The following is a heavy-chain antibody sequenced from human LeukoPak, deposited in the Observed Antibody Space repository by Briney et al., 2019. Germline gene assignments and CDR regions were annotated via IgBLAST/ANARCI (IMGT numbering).Heavy chain of an antibody. J-gene: IGHJ4*02. CDR3: ARDMYYDYVWGSYRPRALDY. V-gene: IGHV4-39*07. Sequence: TSETLSLTCTVSGGSISSSSYYWGWIRQPPGKGLEWIGSIYYSGSTYYNPSLKSRVTISVDTSKNQFSLKLSSVTAADTAVYYCARDMYYDYVWGSYRPRALDYWGQGTLVTVSS. CDR1: GGSISSSSYY. D-gene: IGHD3-16*02. CDR2: IYYSGST.